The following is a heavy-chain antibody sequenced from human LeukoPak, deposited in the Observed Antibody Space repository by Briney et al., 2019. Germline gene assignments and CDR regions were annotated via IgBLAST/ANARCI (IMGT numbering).Heavy chain of an antibody. J-gene: IGHJ6*02. Sequence: GGSLRLSCAASGFTFSSYSMNWVRQAPGRGLEWVSSISSSSSYIYYADSVKGRFTISRDNAKSSLYLQMNSLRAEDTAVYYCARDRIAARQSYYYYGMDVWGQGTTVTVSS. D-gene: IGHD6-6*01. CDR2: ISSSSSYI. CDR1: GFTFSSYS. V-gene: IGHV3-21*01. CDR3: ARDRIAARQSYYYYGMDV.